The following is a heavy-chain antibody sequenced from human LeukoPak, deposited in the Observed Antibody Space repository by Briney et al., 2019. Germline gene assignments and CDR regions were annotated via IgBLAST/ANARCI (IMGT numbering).Heavy chain of an antibody. D-gene: IGHD1-26*01. CDR2: INPAGGST. Sequence: GASVKVSCKASGYTSTFYYMHWVRQAPGQGLEWMGIINPAGGSTTYAQKFQGRLTMTRDTSTSTVSMELSSLKSEDRALYYCAGGSGSPDYWGQGTLVTVSS. J-gene: IGHJ4*02. V-gene: IGHV1-46*01. CDR3: AGGSGSPDY. CDR1: GYTSTFYY.